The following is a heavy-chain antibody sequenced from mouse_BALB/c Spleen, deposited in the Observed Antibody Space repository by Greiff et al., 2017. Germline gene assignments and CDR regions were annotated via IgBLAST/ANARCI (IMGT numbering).Heavy chain of an antibody. CDR1: GFTFSSYT. D-gene: IGHD2-14*01. J-gene: IGHJ4*01. V-gene: IGHV5-6-4*01. Sequence: EVMLVESGGGLVKPGGSLKLSCAASGFTFSSYTMSWVRQTPEKRLEWVATISSGGSYTYYPDSVKGRFTISRDNAKNTLYLQMSSLKSEDTAMYYCTRDRYDDYYAMDYWGQGTSVTVSS. CDR3: TRDRYDDYYAMDY. CDR2: ISSGGSYT.